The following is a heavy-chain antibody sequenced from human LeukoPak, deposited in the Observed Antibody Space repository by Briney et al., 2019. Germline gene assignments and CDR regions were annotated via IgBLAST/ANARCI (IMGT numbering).Heavy chain of an antibody. CDR2: IIPIFGTA. CDR1: GGTFSSYA. D-gene: IGHD5-18*01. J-gene: IGHJ6*03. CDR3: ARANTAMVRGRLYYYYMDV. Sequence: ASVKVSRKASGGTFSSYAISWVRQAPGQGLEWMGGIIPIFGTANYAQKFQGRVTITADESTSTAYMELSSLRSEDTAVYYCARANTAMVRGRLYYYYMDVWGKGTTVTISS. V-gene: IGHV1-69*13.